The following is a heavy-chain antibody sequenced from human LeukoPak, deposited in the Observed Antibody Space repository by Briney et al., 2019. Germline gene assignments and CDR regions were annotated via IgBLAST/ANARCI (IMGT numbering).Heavy chain of an antibody. Sequence: SETLSLTCAVYGGSFSGYYWSWIRQPPGKGLEWIGEIKHSGSTNYNPSLKSRVTISVDTSKNQFSLKLSSVTAADTAVYYCARRLIFGVVTPSWFDPWGQGTLVTVSS. D-gene: IGHD3-3*01. J-gene: IGHJ5*02. CDR3: ARRLIFGVVTPSWFDP. V-gene: IGHV4-34*01. CDR2: IKHSGST. CDR1: GGSFSGYY.